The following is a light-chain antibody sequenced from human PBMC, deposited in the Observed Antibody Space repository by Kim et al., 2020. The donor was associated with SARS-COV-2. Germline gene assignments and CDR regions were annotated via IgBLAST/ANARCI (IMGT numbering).Light chain of an antibody. Sequence: ASVGDRVTITCRASQTISIYLNWYQQTPGKVPKLLIYAASGLQNGVPSRFSGSGSGTEFTLTISSLEPEDFATYYCQQSYTSPWTFGQGTKVEIK. J-gene: IGKJ1*01. CDR2: AAS. CDR1: QTISIY. V-gene: IGKV1-39*01. CDR3: QQSYTSPWT.